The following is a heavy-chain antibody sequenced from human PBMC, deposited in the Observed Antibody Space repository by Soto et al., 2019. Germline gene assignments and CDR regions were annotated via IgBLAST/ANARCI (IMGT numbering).Heavy chain of an antibody. V-gene: IGHV4-34*01. CDR1: GGSFSGYY. Sequence: QVQLQQWGAGPLRPLETLSLTCGVSGGSFSGYYWAWIRQSPGKGLEWIGKINDRGSINHNPSLKSRVSISVDTSKNHYSLNLRSVTAADTAVYYCARESHDILTGPPWVWYFDLWGRGTLVTVSS. J-gene: IGHJ2*01. D-gene: IGHD3-9*01. CDR2: INDRGSI. CDR3: ARESHDILTGPPWVWYFDL.